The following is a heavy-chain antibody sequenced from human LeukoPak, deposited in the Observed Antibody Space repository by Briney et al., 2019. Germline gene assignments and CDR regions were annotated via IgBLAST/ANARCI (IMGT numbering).Heavy chain of an antibody. Sequence: GGSLRLSCAASGFTFSSYGMHWVRQAPGKGLEWVAFIRYDGSNKYYADSVKGRFTISRDNSKNTLYLQMNSLRAEDTAVYYCAKEMWPYCSGGGCYSDYWGQGTLVTVSS. J-gene: IGHJ4*02. CDR2: IRYDGSNK. CDR1: GFTFSSYG. D-gene: IGHD2-15*01. V-gene: IGHV3-30*02. CDR3: AKEMWPYCSGGGCYSDY.